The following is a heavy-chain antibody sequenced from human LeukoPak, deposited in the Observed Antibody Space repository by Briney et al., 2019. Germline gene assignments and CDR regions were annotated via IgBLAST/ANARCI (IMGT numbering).Heavy chain of an antibody. CDR1: GFTFSSYG. Sequence: GRSLRLSCAASGFTFSSYGMHWVRQAPGKGLEWVAVIWYDGSNKYYADSVKGRFTISRDNSKNTLYLQMNSLRAEDTAVYYCAKDLRFLEWLSPFDYWGQGTLVTVSS. CDR2: IWYDGSNK. CDR3: AKDLRFLEWLSPFDY. J-gene: IGHJ4*02. D-gene: IGHD3-3*01. V-gene: IGHV3-33*06.